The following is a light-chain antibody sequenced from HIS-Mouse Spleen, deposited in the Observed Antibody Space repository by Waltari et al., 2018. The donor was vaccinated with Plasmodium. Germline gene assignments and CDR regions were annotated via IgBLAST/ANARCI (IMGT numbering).Light chain of an antibody. CDR2: GKK. J-gene: IGLJ2*01. V-gene: IGLV3-19*01. Sequence: SSELTQDPAVSVALGQTVRITSKGERLSTYYANWYQQKPGQAPVLVVYGKKHRPPGIPDRFSGSSSGNTASLTITGAQAEDEADYYCNSRDSSGTHGVFGGGTKLTVL. CDR3: NSRDSSGTHGV. CDR1: RLSTYY.